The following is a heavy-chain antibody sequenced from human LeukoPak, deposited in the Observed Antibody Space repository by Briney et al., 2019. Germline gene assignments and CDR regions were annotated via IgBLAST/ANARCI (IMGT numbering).Heavy chain of an antibody. D-gene: IGHD6-6*01. CDR3: ARDAVYSSYYYYFDY. CDR1: GFTFTNDF. CDR2: MKVDGTDI. Sequence: PGGSLRLSCAASGFTFTNDFMTWVRQAPGKGLEWVANMKVDGTDIHYVDSVKGRFTISSDNARNSLYLQMNSLRAEDTAVYYCARDAVYSSYYYYFDYWGQGTLVTVSS. J-gene: IGHJ4*02. V-gene: IGHV3-7*01.